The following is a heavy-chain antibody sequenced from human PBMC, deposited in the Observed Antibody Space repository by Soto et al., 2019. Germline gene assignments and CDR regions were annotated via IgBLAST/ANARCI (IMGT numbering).Heavy chain of an antibody. J-gene: IGHJ5*02. CDR1: GGSISSGGYY. CDR2: IYYSGST. V-gene: IGHV4-31*03. D-gene: IGHD6-13*01. CDR3: ARGLRAAAENWFDP. Sequence: QVQLQESGPGLVKPSQTLSLTCTVSGGSISSGGYYWSWIRQHPGKGLEWIGYIYYSGSTYYNPSLKRRVTRAVDTSKNQFSLKLSSVTAADTAVYYCARGLRAAAENWFDPWGQGTLVTVSS.